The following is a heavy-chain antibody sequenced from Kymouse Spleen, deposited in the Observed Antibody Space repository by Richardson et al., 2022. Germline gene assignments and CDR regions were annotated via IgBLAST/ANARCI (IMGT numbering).Heavy chain of an antibody. D-gene: IGHD7-27*02. Sequence: QVQLQQWGAGLLKPSETLSLTCAVYGGSFSGYYWSWIRQPPGKGLEWIGEINHSGSTNYNPSLKSRVTISVDTSKNQFSLKLSSVTAADTAVYYCAGLLGLGYFQHWGQGTLVTVSS. V-gene: IGHV4-34*01. J-gene: IGHJ1*01. CDR2: INHSGST. CDR3: AGLLGLGYFQH. CDR1: GGSFSGYY.